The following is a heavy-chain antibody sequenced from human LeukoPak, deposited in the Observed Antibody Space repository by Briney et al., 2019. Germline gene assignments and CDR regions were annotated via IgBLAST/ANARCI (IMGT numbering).Heavy chain of an antibody. CDR1: GDSGGSISTYY. CDR3: ARDSASPSLHFLNWFDP. J-gene: IGHJ5*02. Sequence: SVTLSLTCSVSGDSGGSISTYYWSWLRQPAGKGLQWIGRIRARGDTNYNPSLKSRVSMSLDTSKNQFSLNLNSVTAADTAIYYCARDSASPSLHFLNWFDPWGQGTLVTVDS. CDR2: IRARGDT. V-gene: IGHV4-4*07. D-gene: IGHD3-3*02.